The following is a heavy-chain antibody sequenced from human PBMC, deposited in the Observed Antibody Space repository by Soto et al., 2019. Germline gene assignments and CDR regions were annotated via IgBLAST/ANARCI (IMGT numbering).Heavy chain of an antibody. D-gene: IGHD3-22*01. Sequence: QVQLVQSGAEVRKPGSSVKVSCKASGGTFSRHAISWVRQAPGQGLEWMGGIIPIFGTANHAQKFQGRVTIIADESTRTVYMELSSLRYEDTDMYYCARGRGYDSNDYYYAYWGQGTLVIVSS. CDR1: GGTFSRHA. CDR3: ARGRGYDSNDYYYAY. V-gene: IGHV1-69*01. CDR2: IIPIFGTA. J-gene: IGHJ4*02.